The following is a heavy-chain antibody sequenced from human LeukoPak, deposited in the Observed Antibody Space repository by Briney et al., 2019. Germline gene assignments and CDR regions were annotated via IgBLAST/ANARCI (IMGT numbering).Heavy chain of an antibody. CDR3: ARESLSAVGATGLFDY. D-gene: IGHD1-26*01. CDR1: GGTFSSYA. Sequence: SVKVSCKASGGTFSSYAISWVRQAPGQGLEWMGGIIPIFGTANYAQKFQGRVTITTDESTSTAYMELSSLRSEDMAVYYCARESLSAVGATGLFDYWGQGTLVTVSS. CDR2: IIPIFGTA. J-gene: IGHJ4*02. V-gene: IGHV1-69*05.